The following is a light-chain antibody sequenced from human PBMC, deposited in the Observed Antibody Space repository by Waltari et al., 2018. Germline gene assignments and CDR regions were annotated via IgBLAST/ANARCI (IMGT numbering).Light chain of an antibody. CDR2: ATN. J-gene: IGLJ2*01. CDR3: QSYDSSLRI. Sequence: QSVLTQPPSVSGAPGQTVTISCTGSSSNIGAAYDVHWYQQLPGTAPKHLLYATNSRPSGVPARFSGSKSGTSASLAITGLQPEDEATYFCQSYDSSLRIFGGGTKLTVL. CDR1: SSNIGAAYD. V-gene: IGLV1-40*01.